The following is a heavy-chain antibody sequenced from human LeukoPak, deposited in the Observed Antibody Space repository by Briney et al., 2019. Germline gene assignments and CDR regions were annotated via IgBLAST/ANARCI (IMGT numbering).Heavy chain of an antibody. J-gene: IGHJ4*02. D-gene: IGHD6-19*01. CDR2: IHYSWST. CDR1: GGTISSYY. V-gene: IGHV4-59*08. CDR3: ARWYSSGWAFDY. Sequence: SETLSLTCTVSGGTISSYYWNWIRQPPGKGLEWIGYIHYSWSTNYNPSLKSRVTLPVDTSKNQFSLKLSSVTAADTAVYYCARWYSSGWAFDYWGQGTLVTVSS.